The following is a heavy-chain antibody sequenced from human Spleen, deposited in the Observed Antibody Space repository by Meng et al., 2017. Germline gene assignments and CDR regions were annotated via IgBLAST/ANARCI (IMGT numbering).Heavy chain of an antibody. D-gene: IGHD1-26*01. CDR3: ARPIVGTTTLYYYYGMDV. V-gene: IGHV4-59*01. CDR2: IYDSGST. J-gene: IGHJ6*02. CDR1: GGSISSYY. Sequence: SETLSLTCTVSGGSISSYYWSWIRQPPGKGLEWIGYIYDSGSTNYNPSLKSRVTISVDTSTNQFSLKLSSVTAADTAVYYCARPIVGTTTLYYYYGMDVWGQGTTVTVSS.